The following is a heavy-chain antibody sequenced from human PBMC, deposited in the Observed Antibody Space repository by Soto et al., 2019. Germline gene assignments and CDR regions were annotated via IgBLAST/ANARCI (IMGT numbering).Heavy chain of an antibody. D-gene: IGHD3-22*01. CDR1: GFTFSSYG. CDR3: AREDSSGYLWDAFDI. Sequence: QVQLVESGGGVVQPGRSLRLSCAASGFTFSSYGMHWVRQAPGKGLEWVAVIWYDGSNKYYADSVKGRFTISRDNSKNTVYLQKNDLRAEDTAVYYCAREDSSGYLWDAFDIWGQGTMVTVSS. J-gene: IGHJ3*02. CDR2: IWYDGSNK. V-gene: IGHV3-33*01.